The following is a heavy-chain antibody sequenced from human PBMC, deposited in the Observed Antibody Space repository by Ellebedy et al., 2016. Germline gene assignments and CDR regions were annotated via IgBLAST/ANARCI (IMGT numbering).Heavy chain of an antibody. Sequence: ASVKVSXXASGYTFTGYYMHWVRQAPGQGLEWMGWINPNSGGTNYAQKFQGRVTMTRDTSISTAYMELSRLRSDDTAVYYCARGLGYWLGGAFDIWGQGTMVTVSS. CDR1: GYTFTGYY. CDR3: ARGLGYWLGGAFDI. V-gene: IGHV1-2*02. D-gene: IGHD2-15*01. CDR2: INPNSGGT. J-gene: IGHJ3*02.